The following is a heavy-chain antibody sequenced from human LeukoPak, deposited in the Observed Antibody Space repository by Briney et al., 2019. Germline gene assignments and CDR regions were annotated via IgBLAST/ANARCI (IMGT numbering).Heavy chain of an antibody. V-gene: IGHV3-20*04. D-gene: IGHD3-22*01. J-gene: IGHJ4*02. Sequence: GGSLRLSCAASGFTFDDYGMSWVRQAPGKGLEWVSGINWNGGSTLYADSVKGRFTISRDNAKNSLYLQMNSLRADDTAFYYCVRGESRGYYRDWGQGTLVTVSS. CDR1: GFTFDDYG. CDR2: INWNGGST. CDR3: VRGESRGYYRD.